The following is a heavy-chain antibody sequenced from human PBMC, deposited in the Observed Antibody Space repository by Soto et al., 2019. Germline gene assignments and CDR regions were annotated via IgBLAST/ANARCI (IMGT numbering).Heavy chain of an antibody. CDR1: GGSISSYY. D-gene: IGHD5-18*01. Sequence: QVQLQDSGPGLVKPSETLSLTCTVSGGSISSYYWSWIRQPPGKGLEWIGYIYYSGSTNYNPSLKRRVTISVDTSKNQFSLKLSSVTAADTAVYYCAREDTAMTSFDYWGQGTLVTVSS. J-gene: IGHJ4*02. V-gene: IGHV4-59*01. CDR3: AREDTAMTSFDY. CDR2: IYYSGST.